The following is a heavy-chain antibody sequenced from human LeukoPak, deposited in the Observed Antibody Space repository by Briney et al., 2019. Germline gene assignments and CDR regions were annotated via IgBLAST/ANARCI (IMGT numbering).Heavy chain of an antibody. V-gene: IGHV3-23*01. CDR3: ARGTLKAAATDFDY. D-gene: IGHD6-13*01. Sequence: GGSLRLSCAASGFTFSDSAMTWVRQAPGRGLEWVSGISRSGDRTYTADSVKGRFTISRDNAKNSLYLQMSSLRAEDTALYYCARGTLKAAATDFDYWGQGTLVTVSS. CDR2: ISRSGDRT. CDR1: GFTFSDSA. J-gene: IGHJ4*02.